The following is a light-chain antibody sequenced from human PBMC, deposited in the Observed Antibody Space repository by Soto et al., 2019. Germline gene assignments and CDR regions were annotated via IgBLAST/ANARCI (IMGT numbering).Light chain of an antibody. Sequence: QSVLTQPPSVSGAPGQRVTISCTGSSSNIGAGRDVHWYQQLPGTAPKLLIYVNSNRPSGVPDRFSVSKSGASASLAISGLRAEDEGDYFCQSYGTGLSGLYVFGTGTKLTVL. J-gene: IGLJ1*01. CDR2: VNS. CDR3: QSYGTGLSGLYV. CDR1: SSNIGAGRD. V-gene: IGLV1-40*01.